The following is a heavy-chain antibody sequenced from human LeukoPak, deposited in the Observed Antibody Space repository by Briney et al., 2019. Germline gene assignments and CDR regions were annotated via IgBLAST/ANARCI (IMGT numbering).Heavy chain of an antibody. Sequence: GGSLRLSCAASGFTVNSNYMTWVRQAPGKGLEWVSVIYSGGSKYYADSVKGRFPISRDNSKSTLYLQMNSLRAEDTAVYYCARGSNWGSRVYYFDYWGQGTLVTVSS. J-gene: IGHJ4*02. CDR2: IYSGGSK. D-gene: IGHD7-27*01. CDR3: ARGSNWGSRVYYFDY. V-gene: IGHV3-53*05. CDR1: GFTVNSNY.